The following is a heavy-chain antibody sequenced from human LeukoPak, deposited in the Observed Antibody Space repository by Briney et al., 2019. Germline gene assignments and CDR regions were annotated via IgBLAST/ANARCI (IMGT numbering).Heavy chain of an antibody. D-gene: IGHD3-10*01. CDR1: GFTFTSYA. V-gene: IGHV3-23*01. CDR3: AKGYGSGSSRYYFDY. J-gene: IGHJ4*02. CDR2: ISGSGGST. Sequence: GGSLRLSCAASGFTFTSYAMSCVRQAPGKGLEWVSTISGSGGSTYYADSVKGRFTISRDNSKNTLYLQMNSLRAEDTAVYYCAKGYGSGSSRYYFDYWGQGTLVTVSS.